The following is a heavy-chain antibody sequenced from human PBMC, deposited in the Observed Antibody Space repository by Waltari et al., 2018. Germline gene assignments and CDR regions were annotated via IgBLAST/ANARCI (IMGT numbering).Heavy chain of an antibody. CDR3: AKGTERHGGWAPIFDS. J-gene: IGHJ4*02. Sequence: EVHLLESGGDLVQTGGSLRLSCADSGFAFSNYAMSWVRQAPGKGLEWVSVISTSGGSAKYADSVQGRFTISRDNSKKTLHLQMNSLRVEDTAVYYCAKGTERHGGWAPIFDSWGQGTQVTVSS. D-gene: IGHD6-19*01. V-gene: IGHV3-23*01. CDR2: ISTSGGSA. CDR1: GFAFSNYA.